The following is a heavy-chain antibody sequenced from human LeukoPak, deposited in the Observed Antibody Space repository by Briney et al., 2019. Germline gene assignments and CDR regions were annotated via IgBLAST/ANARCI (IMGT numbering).Heavy chain of an antibody. V-gene: IGHV4-61*02. J-gene: IGHJ6*02. Sequence: SQTLSLTCTVSGGSISSGSYYWSWIRQPAGKGLEWIGRIYTSGSTSYNPSLESRVTISIDTSKNQFSLKLSSVTAADTAVYYCARDRELQVVVTDLDPYGMDVWGQGTTVTVSS. CDR3: ARDRELQVVVTDLDPYGMDV. D-gene: IGHD2-21*01. CDR1: GGSISSGSYY. CDR2: IYTSGST.